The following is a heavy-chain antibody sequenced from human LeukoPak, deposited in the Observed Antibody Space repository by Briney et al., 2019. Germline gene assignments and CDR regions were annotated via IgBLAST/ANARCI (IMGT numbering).Heavy chain of an antibody. CDR1: GFTFSSYG. D-gene: IGHD3-9*01. CDR2: ISYDGSNK. Sequence: GGSLRLSCAASGFTFSSYGMHWGRQAPGKGLEWVAVISYDGSNKYYADSVKGRFTISRDNSKNTLYLQMNSLRAEDTAVYYCAKDGYFDWLFSYWGQGTLVTVSS. CDR3: AKDGYFDWLFSY. J-gene: IGHJ4*02. V-gene: IGHV3-30*18.